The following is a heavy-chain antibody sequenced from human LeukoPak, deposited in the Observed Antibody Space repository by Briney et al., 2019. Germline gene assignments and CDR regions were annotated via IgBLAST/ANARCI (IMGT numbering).Heavy chain of an antibody. CDR2: MNPNSGNT. D-gene: IGHD7-27*01. J-gene: IGHJ4*02. CDR1: GYTFTSYD. V-gene: IGHV1-8*01. CDR3: ARDLQLGCFDY. Sequence: ASVKVSCKASGYTFTSYDINWVRQATGQGLEWMGWMNPNSGNTGYAQKVQGRVTMTTDTSTSTAYMELRSLRSDDTAVYYCARDLQLGCFDYWGQGTLVTVSS.